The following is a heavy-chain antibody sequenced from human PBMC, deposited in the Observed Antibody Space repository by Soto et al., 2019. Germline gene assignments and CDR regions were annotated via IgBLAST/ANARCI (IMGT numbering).Heavy chain of an antibody. V-gene: IGHV1-69*01. J-gene: IGHJ5*02. D-gene: IGHD3-22*01. CDR2: TMPIYDTA. CDR3: ARYWISGTYYGAFDT. CDR1: GGTFRNYV. Sequence: QVQLVQSGAEVKKPGSSVKVSCKASGGTFRNYVISWLRQAPGQGLEWMGWTMPIYDTANYAQKFQGRVTITADESTTTVYMEVSGLRSADTVVYYCARYWISGTYYGAFDTWGQGTLVTVSS.